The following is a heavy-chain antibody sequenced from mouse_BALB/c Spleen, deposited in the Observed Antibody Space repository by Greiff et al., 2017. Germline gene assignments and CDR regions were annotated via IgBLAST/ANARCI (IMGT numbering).Heavy chain of an antibody. CDR3: ARQGDYYGSSPFAY. CDR2: ISNGGGST. J-gene: IGHJ3*01. V-gene: IGHV5-12-2*01. Sequence: EVKLVESGGGLVQPGGSLKLSCAASGFTFSSYTMSWVRQTPEKRLEWVAYISNGGGSTYYPDTVKGRFTISRDNAKNTLYLQMSSLKSEDTAMYYCARQGDYYGSSPFAYWGQGTLVTVSA. D-gene: IGHD1-1*01. CDR1: GFTFSSYT.